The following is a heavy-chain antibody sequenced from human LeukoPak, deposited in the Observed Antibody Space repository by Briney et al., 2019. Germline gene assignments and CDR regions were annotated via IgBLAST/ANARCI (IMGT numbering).Heavy chain of an antibody. V-gene: IGHV4-61*02. Sequence: SETLSLTCTVSGGSISSVSYYWSWIREPAGKGLEWIGRIYTSGSTEYNPSLKSRVTVSVDTSKNQFSLKLSSVTAADTAVYYCARSIKRRMLKAVAGDNWFDPWGQGTLVTVSS. J-gene: IGHJ5*02. D-gene: IGHD6-19*01. CDR3: ARSIKRRMLKAVAGDNWFDP. CDR1: GGSISSVSYY. CDR2: IYTSGST.